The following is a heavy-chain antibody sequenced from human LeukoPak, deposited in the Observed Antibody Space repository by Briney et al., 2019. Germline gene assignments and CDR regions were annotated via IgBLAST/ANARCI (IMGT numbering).Heavy chain of an antibody. Sequence: PSETLSLTCIVSGDSISSYFWSWIRQPPGKGLEWIGYIYYTGSTNYNPSLKSRVTISVDTSKNQFSLKLSSVTAADTAVDYCARSRYVLRFLVPFDYWGQGTLVTVSS. CDR2: IYYTGST. V-gene: IGHV4-59*01. CDR1: GDSISSYF. D-gene: IGHD3-3*01. J-gene: IGHJ4*02. CDR3: ARSRYVLRFLVPFDY.